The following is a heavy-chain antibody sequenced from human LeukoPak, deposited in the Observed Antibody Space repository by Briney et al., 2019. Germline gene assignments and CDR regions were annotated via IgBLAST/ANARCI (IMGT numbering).Heavy chain of an antibody. V-gene: IGHV3-66*01. CDR2: IYSGGST. CDR3: ARTWVDTTMALDAFDI. CDR1: GCTVSNNY. D-gene: IGHD5-18*01. J-gene: IGHJ3*02. Sequence: PGGSLRLSCAASGCTVSNNYMSWVRQSPGKGLEWVSIIYSGGSTYYADSVKDRFTISRDTSKNTLYLQMHSLRAEDMAVYYCARTWVDTTMALDAFDIWGQGTMVTVSS.